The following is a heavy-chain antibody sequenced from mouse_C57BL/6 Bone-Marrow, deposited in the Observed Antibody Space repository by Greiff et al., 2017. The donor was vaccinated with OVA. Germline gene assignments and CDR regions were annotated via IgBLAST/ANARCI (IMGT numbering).Heavy chain of an antibody. CDR1: GFTFSDYG. V-gene: IGHV5-15*01. CDR3: ARQAYYSNYGVYAMDY. Sequence: EVQLVESGGGLVQPGGSLKLSCAASGFTFSDYGMAWVRQAPRKGPEWVAFISNLAYSIYYADTVTGRFTISRENAKNTLYLEMSSLRSEDTAMYYCARQAYYSNYGVYAMDYWGQGTSVTVSS. D-gene: IGHD2-5*01. CDR2: ISNLAYSI. J-gene: IGHJ4*01.